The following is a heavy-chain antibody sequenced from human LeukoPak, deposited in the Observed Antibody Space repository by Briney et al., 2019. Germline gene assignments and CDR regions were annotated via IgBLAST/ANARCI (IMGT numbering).Heavy chain of an antibody. D-gene: IGHD3-16*01. Sequence: GASVKVSCKASGYTFTSYDINWVRQATGQGLEWMGWMNPNSGNTGYAQKFQGRVTMTRNTSISTAYMELNSLRAEDTAVYYCAKFLGGSPDDFGYWGQGTLVTVSS. CDR1: GYTFTSYD. V-gene: IGHV1-8*01. CDR2: MNPNSGNT. J-gene: IGHJ4*02. CDR3: AKFLGGSPDDFGY.